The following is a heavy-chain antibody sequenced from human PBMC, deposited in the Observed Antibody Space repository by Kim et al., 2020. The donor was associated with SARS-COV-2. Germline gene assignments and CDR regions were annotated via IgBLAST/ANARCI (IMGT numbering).Heavy chain of an antibody. CDR1: GDSVRSGSYY. CDR3: ARDHRRERRMDV. J-gene: IGHJ6*02. V-gene: IGHV4-61*03. Sequence: SETLSLTCSVSGDSVRSGSYYWTWIRQPPGKGLEWIGYIYYNGSTNYKASLKSRVSMSLDTSKNHFSLRLSAVTAADTAVYYCARDHRRERRMDVWGQGTTVTVSS. CDR2: IYYNGST.